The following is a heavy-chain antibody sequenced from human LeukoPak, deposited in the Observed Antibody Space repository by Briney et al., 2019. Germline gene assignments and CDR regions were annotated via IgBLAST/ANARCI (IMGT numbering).Heavy chain of an antibody. V-gene: IGHV4-59*12. CDR3: AREHSSGYLNWFDP. CDR2: FSYSGST. D-gene: IGHD3-22*01. Sequence: SESLSLTCTVSGGSISSYYWSWLRQPPGKGLEWVGYFSYSGSTYYNPSLKSRVTISVDTSKNQFSLKLSSVTAADTAVYYCAREHSSGYLNWFDPWGQGTLVTVSS. J-gene: IGHJ5*02. CDR1: GGSISSYY.